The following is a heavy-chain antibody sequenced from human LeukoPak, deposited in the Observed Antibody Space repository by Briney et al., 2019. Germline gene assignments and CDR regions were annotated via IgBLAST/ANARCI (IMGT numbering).Heavy chain of an antibody. J-gene: IGHJ4*02. Sequence: ASVKVSCKASGYTFTNFDINWVRQAPGQGLEWMGWMNPVSGKAGSAQKFQGRVTMTEDTSTDTAYMELSSLRSEDTAVYYCATVLIYSSWGQGTLVTVSS. CDR3: ATVLIYSS. CDR2: MNPVSGKA. V-gene: IGHV1-8*01. CDR1: GYTFTNFD. D-gene: IGHD5-18*01.